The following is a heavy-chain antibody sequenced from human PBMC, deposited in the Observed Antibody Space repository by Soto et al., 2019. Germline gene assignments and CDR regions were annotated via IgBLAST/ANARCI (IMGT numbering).Heavy chain of an antibody. V-gene: IGHV1-69*12. J-gene: IGHJ6*02. CDR3: ARDRDWNAPPASYGMDV. Sequence: QVQLVQSGAEVKKPGSSVKVSCKASGGTFSSYAISWVRQAPGQGLEWMGGIIPIFGTANYAQKFQGRVTITADESTSTAYMELSSLRSEDTAVYYCARDRDWNAPPASYGMDVWGQGTTVTVSS. CDR2: IIPIFGTA. CDR1: GGTFSSYA. D-gene: IGHD1-1*01.